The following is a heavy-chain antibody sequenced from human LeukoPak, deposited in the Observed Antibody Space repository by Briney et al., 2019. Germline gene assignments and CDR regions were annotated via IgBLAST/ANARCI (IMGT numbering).Heavy chain of an antibody. CDR3: AKVPYDSSGYYATEYFQH. D-gene: IGHD3-22*01. V-gene: IGHV3-30*19. CDR2: IFYDGSKQ. Sequence: PGGSLRLSCAASGFTFSNYGMHWVRQAPGKGLEWVAVIFYDGSKQYYTDSVKGRFTISRDNSKNTLYLQMNSLRAEDTAVYYCAKVPYDSSGYYATEYFQHWGQGTLVTVSS. J-gene: IGHJ1*01. CDR1: GFTFSNYG.